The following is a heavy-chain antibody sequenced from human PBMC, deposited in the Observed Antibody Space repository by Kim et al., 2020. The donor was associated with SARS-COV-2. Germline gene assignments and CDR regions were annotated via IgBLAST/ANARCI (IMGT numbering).Heavy chain of an antibody. V-gene: IGHV1-46*01. D-gene: IGHD3-10*01. CDR2: INPSGGST. Sequence: ASVKVSCKASGYTFTSYYMHWVRQAPGQGLEWMGIINPSGGSTSYAQKFQGRVTMTRDTSTSTVYMELSSLRSEDTAVYYCATSKIYYYGTNHPGMDVWGQGTTVTVSS. J-gene: IGHJ6*02. CDR3: ATSKIYYYGTNHPGMDV. CDR1: GYTFTSYY.